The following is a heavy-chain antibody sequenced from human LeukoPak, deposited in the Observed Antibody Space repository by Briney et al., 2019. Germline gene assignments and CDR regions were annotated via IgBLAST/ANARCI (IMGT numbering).Heavy chain of an antibody. CDR3: ARRRAVPYCSSTSCMKGWYFDL. V-gene: IGHV4-59*12. Sequence: SETLSLTCTVSGGSISSYYWSWIRQPPGKGLEWIGYIYYSGSTNYNPSLKSRVTISVDTSKNQFSLKLSSVTAADTAVYYCARRRAVPYCSSTSCMKGWYFDLWGRGTLVTVSS. CDR2: IYYSGST. J-gene: IGHJ2*01. CDR1: GGSISSYY. D-gene: IGHD2-2*01.